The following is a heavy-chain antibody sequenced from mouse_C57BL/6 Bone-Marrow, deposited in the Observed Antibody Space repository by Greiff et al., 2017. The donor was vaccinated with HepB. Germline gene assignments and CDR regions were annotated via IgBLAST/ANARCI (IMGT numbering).Heavy chain of an antibody. CDR2: INPSSGYT. Sequence: QVQLQQSGAELARPGASVKMSCKASGYTFTSYTMHWVKQRPGQGLEWIGYINPSSGYTKYNQKFKDKATLTADKSSSTAYMQLSSLTSEDSAVYYCARFPLDGYYHYWGQGTTLTVSS. D-gene: IGHD2-3*01. CDR3: ARFPLDGYYHY. CDR1: GYTFTSYT. V-gene: IGHV1-4*01. J-gene: IGHJ2*01.